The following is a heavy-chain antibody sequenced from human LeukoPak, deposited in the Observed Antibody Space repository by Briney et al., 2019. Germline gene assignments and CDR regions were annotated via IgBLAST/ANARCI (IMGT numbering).Heavy chain of an antibody. CDR1: GFTSSSYE. CDR2: ISSGGDTT. Sequence: PGGSLRLSSAASGFTSSSYEMNWVRQAPGKGLGWGSYISSGGDTTYYADSVKGRFTIFRDTAKNSLSLQMTSPRAEDTAVYYCARDNSDTGGYYFDWGQGTLVTVSS. J-gene: IGHJ4*02. V-gene: IGHV3-48*03. D-gene: IGHD3-3*01. CDR3: ARDNSDTGGYYFD.